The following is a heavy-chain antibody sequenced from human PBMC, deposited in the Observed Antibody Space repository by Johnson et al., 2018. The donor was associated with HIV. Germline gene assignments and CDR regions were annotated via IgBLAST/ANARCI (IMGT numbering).Heavy chain of an antibody. D-gene: IGHD1-26*01. CDR3: AKDMKVGATAGGSFDI. Sequence: VQLVESGGGLVQPGGSLRLSCAASGFTFSSYAMHWVRQAPGKGLEYVSAISSNGGSTYYANSVKGRFTISRDNSKNTLYLQMGSLRDEDTAVYYCAKDMKVGATAGGSFDIWGQGTMVTVSS. J-gene: IGHJ3*02. V-gene: IGHV3-64*01. CDR1: GFTFSSYA. CDR2: ISSNGGST.